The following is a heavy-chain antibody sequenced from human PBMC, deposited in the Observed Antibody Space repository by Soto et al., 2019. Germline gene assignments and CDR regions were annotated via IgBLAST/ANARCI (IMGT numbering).Heavy chain of an antibody. J-gene: IGHJ5*02. CDR3: TAGTKPATASRPTGNWHDP. CDR2: ISSSSSYT. Sequence: PGRSLTLACAASGFTFSDYYMSWLRQAPGKGLEWVSYISSSSSYTNYADSVKGRCTISRDNAKNSLYLQMNSLRAEDTAVHYCTAGTKPATASRPTGNWHDPWAQSTLDNVSS. D-gene: IGHD2-15*01. V-gene: IGHV3-11*06. CDR1: GFTFSDYY.